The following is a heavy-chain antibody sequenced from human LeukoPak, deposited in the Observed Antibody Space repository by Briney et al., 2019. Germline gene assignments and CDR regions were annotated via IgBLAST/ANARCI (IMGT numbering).Heavy chain of an antibody. Sequence: SETLSLTCTVSGGSISSGSYYWSWIRQPAGKGLEWIGRIYTSGSTNYNPSLKSRVTISVDTSKNQFSLKLSSVTAADTAVYYCAGIAIFGVVIIWGQGTLVTVSS. V-gene: IGHV4-61*02. D-gene: IGHD3-3*01. J-gene: IGHJ4*02. CDR2: IYTSGST. CDR1: GGSISSGSYY. CDR3: AGIAIFGVVII.